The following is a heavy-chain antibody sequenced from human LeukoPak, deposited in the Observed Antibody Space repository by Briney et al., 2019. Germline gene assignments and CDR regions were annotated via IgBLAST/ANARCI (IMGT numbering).Heavy chain of an antibody. CDR3: AKDAARTSGWYYFDY. CDR1: GFTFTNYD. CDR2: IRNIGGRK. Sequence: PGGSLRLSCAASGFTFTNYDMTWVREAQGKGLEWVSGIRNIGGRKYYDDSVKGRFTISRVNSKKTLYLEMNSLRSDDTAVYYCAKDAARTSGWYYFDYWGQGTLVTVSS. V-gene: IGHV3-23*01. D-gene: IGHD6-19*01. J-gene: IGHJ4*02.